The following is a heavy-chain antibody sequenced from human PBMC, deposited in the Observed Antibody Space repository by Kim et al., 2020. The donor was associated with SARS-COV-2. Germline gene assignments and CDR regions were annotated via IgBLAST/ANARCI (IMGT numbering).Heavy chain of an antibody. J-gene: IGHJ5*02. D-gene: IGHD3-9*01. CDR3: AHRPPTVQAGGGYFDWLLSVNWFDP. Sequence: SGPTLVNPTQTLTLTCTFSGFSLSTSGVGVGWIRQPPGKALEWLALIYWDDDKRYSPSLKSRLTITKDTSKNQVVLTMTNMDPVDTATYYCAHRPPTVQAGGGYFDWLLSVNWFDPWGQGTLVTVSS. CDR1: GFSLSTSGVG. V-gene: IGHV2-5*02. CDR2: IYWDDDK.